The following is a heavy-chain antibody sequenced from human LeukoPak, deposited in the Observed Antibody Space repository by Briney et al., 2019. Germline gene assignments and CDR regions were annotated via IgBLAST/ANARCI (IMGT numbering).Heavy chain of an antibody. CDR2: IRYDGSNK. D-gene: IGHD2-15*01. CDR1: GFIFSSYG. J-gene: IGHJ5*02. Sequence: GGSLRLSCAASGFIFSSYGMHWVRQAPGRGLEWVAFIRYDGSNKYYADSVKGRFTISRDDAKNTVYLQMNNLRAEDTAVYYCVRGGPSTWSWGQGTLVTVSS. V-gene: IGHV3-30*02. CDR3: VRGGPSTWS.